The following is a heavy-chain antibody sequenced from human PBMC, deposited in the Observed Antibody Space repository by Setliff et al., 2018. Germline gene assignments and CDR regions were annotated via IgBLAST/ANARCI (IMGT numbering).Heavy chain of an antibody. J-gene: IGHJ4*02. CDR2: IWYDGSNK. D-gene: IGHD3-22*01. V-gene: IGHV3-33*06. CDR3: AKDARSGYYAPYFDD. CDR1: GFTFSSYG. Sequence: PGGSLRLSCAASGFTFSSYGMHVVRQAPGKGLEWVAVIWYDGSNKYYADSVKGRFTIARDNSKNTLYLQMNSLRAEDTAVYYCAKDARSGYYAPYFDDWGQGTLVTVSS.